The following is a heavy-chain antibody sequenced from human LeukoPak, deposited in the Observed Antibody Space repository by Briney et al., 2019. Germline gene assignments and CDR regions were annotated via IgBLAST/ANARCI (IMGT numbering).Heavy chain of an antibody. D-gene: IGHD2-2*01. CDR3: ARESVPDIVVVPAALPYYYYMDV. CDR2: IYTSGST. Sequence: SETLSLTCTVSGGSISSGSYYWSWIRQPAGKGLEWIGRIYTSGSTNYNPSLKSRVTISVDTSKNQFSLKLSSVTAADTAVYYCARESVPDIVVVPAALPYYYYMDVWGKGTTVTVSS. CDR1: GGSISSGSYY. V-gene: IGHV4-61*02. J-gene: IGHJ6*03.